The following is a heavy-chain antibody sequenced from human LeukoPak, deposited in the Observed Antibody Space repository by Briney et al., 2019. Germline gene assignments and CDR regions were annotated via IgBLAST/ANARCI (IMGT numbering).Heavy chain of an antibody. V-gene: IGHV3-7*01. CDR2: IKRDGSEK. CDR3: ARNGNNYYYYMDV. J-gene: IGHJ6*03. Sequence: GGSLRLSCAASGFTFSIYEMSWVRQAPGKGLEWVAYIKRDGSEKYYVDSVKGRFTISRDNAKNSLYLQVNSLRAEDTAVYYCARNGNNYYYYMDVWGKGTTVTVSS. D-gene: IGHD1-1*01. CDR1: GFTFSIYE.